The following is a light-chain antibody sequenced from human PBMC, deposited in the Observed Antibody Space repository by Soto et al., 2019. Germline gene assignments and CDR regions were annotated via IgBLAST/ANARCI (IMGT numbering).Light chain of an antibody. CDR3: QQRSDWPPLT. CDR2: DAS. J-gene: IGKJ4*01. CDR1: QSVSSY. V-gene: IGKV3-11*01. Sequence: EIVLTQSPATLSLSPGERATLSCRASQSVSSYLAWYQQKPGQAPRLLIYDASNRATGIPARFSGSGSGTAFTLTIDNLEPEDFAVYYCQQRSDWPPLTFGGGTRVEIK.